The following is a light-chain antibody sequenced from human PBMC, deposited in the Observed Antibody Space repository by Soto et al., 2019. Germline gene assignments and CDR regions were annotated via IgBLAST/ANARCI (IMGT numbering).Light chain of an antibody. J-gene: IGKJ1*01. CDR3: QHYNSYWT. V-gene: IGKV1-5*01. CDR1: QSISSR. CDR2: DGS. Sequence: DIQMTQSPSTLSASVGDRVTITCRAGQSISSRLAWYQYKPGRAPKLLIYDGSTLESGVPSRFSGSGSGTELTLTLSRLKNDDFETYYCQHYNSYWTFGQGTKVDIK.